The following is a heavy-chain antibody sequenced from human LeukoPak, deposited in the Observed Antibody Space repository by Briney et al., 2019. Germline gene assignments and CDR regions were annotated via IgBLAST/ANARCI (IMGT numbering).Heavy chain of an antibody. Sequence: GGSLRLSCAASGFTFSNYWMSWVRQAPGKWLGWVANIKEDGSEKYYVDSVKGRFTISRDNTKNALYLQMSSLRAEDTAVYYCARDAKYYYDSSGYYCGQGTLVTVSS. CDR1: GFTFSNYW. CDR3: ARDAKYYYDSSGYY. CDR2: IKEDGSEK. J-gene: IGHJ4*02. D-gene: IGHD3-22*01. V-gene: IGHV3-7*01.